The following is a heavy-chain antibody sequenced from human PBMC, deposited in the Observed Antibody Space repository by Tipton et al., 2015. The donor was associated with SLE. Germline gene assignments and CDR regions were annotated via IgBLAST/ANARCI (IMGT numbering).Heavy chain of an antibody. CDR2: ISYDGSNK. J-gene: IGHJ4*02. Sequence: SLRLSCAASGFTFSPYGMSWVRQAPGKGLEWVAVISYDGSNKYYADSVKGRFTISRDNSKNTLYLQMNSLRAEDTAVYYCAREPSDHGYFDYWGQGTLVTVSS. D-gene: IGHD1-14*01. CDR1: GFTFSPYG. CDR3: AREPSDHGYFDY. V-gene: IGHV3-30*03.